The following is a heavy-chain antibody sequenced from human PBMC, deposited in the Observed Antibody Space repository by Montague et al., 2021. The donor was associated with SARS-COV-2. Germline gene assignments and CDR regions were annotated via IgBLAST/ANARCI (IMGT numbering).Heavy chain of an antibody. V-gene: IGHV4-39*01. CDR1: GGSISTGSYY. CDR2: IYYSGDT. D-gene: IGHD4-11*01. J-gene: IGHJ4*02. Sequence: SETLSLTCSFSGGSISTGSYYWGWIRQPPRKGLEWIGSIYYSGDTXYNPSLKSRVTTSVDTSKNQFSLRLSSVTAADTAVYYCVRGGDYTDYGRVDYWGQGTLVIVSS. CDR3: VRGGDYTDYGRVDY.